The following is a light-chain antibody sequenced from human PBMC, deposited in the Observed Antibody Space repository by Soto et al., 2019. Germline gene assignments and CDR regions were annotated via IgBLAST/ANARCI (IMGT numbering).Light chain of an antibody. CDR1: QSVRSNY. CDR3: KQYGSSQIN. CDR2: GAS. Sequence: EMVLQPSQGTLSLSPVEIAHLSCRSSQSVRSNYLTWYQQKPGQAPRILIFGASSRATGIPDRFSGSGSGTDFTLTIRRLEPEDFAVYYCKQYGSSQINCGQGTRRAIK. V-gene: IGKV3-20*01. J-gene: IGKJ5*01.